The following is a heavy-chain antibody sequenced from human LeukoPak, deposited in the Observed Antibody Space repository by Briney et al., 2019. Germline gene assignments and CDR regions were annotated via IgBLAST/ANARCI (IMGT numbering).Heavy chain of an antibody. J-gene: IGHJ4*02. CDR2: VSGSGSTT. CDR1: GFTFSTHW. Sequence: GGSLRLSCVASGFTFSTHWMNGVRQAPGKGLEGVSAVSGSGSTTYYARSVKGRFTASRDNSKNTLYLQVNSLELDDTAVYYCAKSLDYGGNRARLDFWGQGTLVTVSS. V-gene: IGHV3-23*01. D-gene: IGHD4-23*01. CDR3: AKSLDYGGNRARLDF.